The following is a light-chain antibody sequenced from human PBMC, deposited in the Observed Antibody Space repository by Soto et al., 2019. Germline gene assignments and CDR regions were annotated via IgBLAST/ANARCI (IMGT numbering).Light chain of an antibody. CDR1: QGISSY. CDR2: AAS. J-gene: IGKJ4*01. V-gene: IGKV1-8*01. Sequence: AIRMTQSPSSFSASTGDRVTITCRASQGISSYLAWYQQKPGKAPKLLIYAASTLQSGVPSRFSGSVSGTDFTLTISCLQSVDFATYYCQQYYSYPSLTFGGGTKVDIK. CDR3: QQYYSYPSLT.